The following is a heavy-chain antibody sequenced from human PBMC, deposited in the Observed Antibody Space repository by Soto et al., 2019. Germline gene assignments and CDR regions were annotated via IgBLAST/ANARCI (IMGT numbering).Heavy chain of an antibody. CDR3: ARARVVVAATTHVGWFDP. D-gene: IGHD2-15*01. Sequence: PGESLKISCKGSGYSFTSYWIGWVRQMPGKGLEWMGIIYPGDSDTRYSPSFQGQVTISADKSISTAYLQWSSLKASDTAMYYCARARVVVAATTHVGWFDPWGQGALVTVSS. J-gene: IGHJ5*02. V-gene: IGHV5-51*01. CDR1: GYSFTSYW. CDR2: IYPGDSDT.